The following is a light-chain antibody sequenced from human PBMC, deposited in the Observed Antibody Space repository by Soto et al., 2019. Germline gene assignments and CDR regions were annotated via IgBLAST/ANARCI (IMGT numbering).Light chain of an antibody. V-gene: IGLV2-8*01. Sequence: QSALTQPPSASGSPGQSVTISCTGTSSDVGNYNYVSWYQQHPGKAPKLMIYEVSKRPSGVPDRFSGSKSGNTASLTVSGLQAEDEADYYCCSFAGISTYVLFGGGTKLTVL. CDR1: SSDVGNYNY. CDR3: CSFAGISTYVL. CDR2: EVS. J-gene: IGLJ2*01.